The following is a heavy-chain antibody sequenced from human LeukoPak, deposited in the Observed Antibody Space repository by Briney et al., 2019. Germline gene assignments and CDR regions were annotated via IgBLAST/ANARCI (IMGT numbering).Heavy chain of an antibody. D-gene: IGHD3-22*01. CDR2: IIPILGIA. CDR3: ASLYDSSWDDAFDI. Sequence: SVKVSCKASGGTFSSYAISWVRQAPGQGLEWMGRIIPILGIANYAQKFQGRVTITADKSTSTAYMKLSSLRSEDTAVYYCASLYDSSWDDAFDIWGQGTMVTVSS. J-gene: IGHJ3*02. CDR1: GGTFSSYA. V-gene: IGHV1-69*04.